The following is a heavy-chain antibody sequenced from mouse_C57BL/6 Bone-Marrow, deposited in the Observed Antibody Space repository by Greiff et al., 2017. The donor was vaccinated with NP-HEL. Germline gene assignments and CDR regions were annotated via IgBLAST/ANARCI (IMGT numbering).Heavy chain of an antibody. V-gene: IGHV2-2*01. CDR3: ARNGGYYYFDY. CDR2: IWSGGST. Sequence: QVQLKQSGPGLVQPSQSLSITCTVSGFSLTSYGVHWVRQSPGKGLEWLGVIWSGGSTDYNVAFISRLSISKDNSKSQVFFKMNSLQADDTGIYYCARNGGYYYFDYWGQGTTLTVSS. D-gene: IGHD2-3*01. CDR1: GFSLTSYG. J-gene: IGHJ2*01.